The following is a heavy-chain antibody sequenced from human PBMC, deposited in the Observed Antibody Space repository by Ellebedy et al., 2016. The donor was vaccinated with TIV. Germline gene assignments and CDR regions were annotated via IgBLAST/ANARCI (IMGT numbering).Heavy chain of an antibody. Sequence: GESLKISCAASGFTFRKYSMTWVRQAPGKGLEWVSSITESGSATYQPDSVKGRFTVSRDNSKNTLYLQMNSLRAEDTAVYYCASAARGSGAYESFWGQGTLVTVSS. D-gene: IGHD5-12*01. V-gene: IGHV3-23*01. CDR3: ASAARGSGAYESF. CDR2: ITESGSAT. CDR1: GFTFRKYS. J-gene: IGHJ4*02.